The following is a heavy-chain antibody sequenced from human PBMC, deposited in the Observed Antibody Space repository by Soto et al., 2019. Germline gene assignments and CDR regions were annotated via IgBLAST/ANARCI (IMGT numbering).Heavy chain of an antibody. J-gene: IGHJ6*03. Sequence: GGSLRLSCAASGFTFSSYSMNWVRQAPGKGLEWVSSISSSSSYIYYADSVKGRFTISRDNAKNSLYLQMNSLRAEDMAVYYCSRKYYDILTGNYYYYYMDVWGKGTTVTVSS. D-gene: IGHD3-9*01. CDR1: GFTFSSYS. CDR2: ISSSSSYI. CDR3: SRKYYDILTGNYYYYYMDV. V-gene: IGHV3-21*01.